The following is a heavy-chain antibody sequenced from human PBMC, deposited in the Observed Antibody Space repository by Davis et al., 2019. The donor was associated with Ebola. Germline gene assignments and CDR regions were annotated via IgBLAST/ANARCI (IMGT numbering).Heavy chain of an antibody. Sequence: GESLKISCAASGFTFSSYWMSWVRQAPGKGLEWVANIKQDGNEKYYVDSVKGRFTISRDNAKNSLYLQMNSLRAEDTAVYYCARVLPIYDSSGYFGPFDYWGQGTLVTVSS. D-gene: IGHD3-22*01. CDR3: ARVLPIYDSSGYFGPFDY. J-gene: IGHJ4*02. CDR1: GFTFSSYW. CDR2: IKQDGNEK. V-gene: IGHV3-7*03.